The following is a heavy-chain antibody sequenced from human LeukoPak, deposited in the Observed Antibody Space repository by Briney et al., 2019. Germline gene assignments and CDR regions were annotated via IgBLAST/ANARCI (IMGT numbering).Heavy chain of an antibody. D-gene: IGHD3-9*01. CDR1: GFTFSGYG. CDR3: AKVREGYDILTGYFDY. CDR2: ISYDGSNK. Sequence: PGRSLRLSCAASGFTFSGYGMHWVRQALDKGLEWVALISYDGSNKYYVDSVKGRFTISRDNSKNTLYLQMNSLRAEDTAVYYCAKVREGYDILTGYFDYWGQGTLVTVSP. J-gene: IGHJ4*02. V-gene: IGHV3-30*18.